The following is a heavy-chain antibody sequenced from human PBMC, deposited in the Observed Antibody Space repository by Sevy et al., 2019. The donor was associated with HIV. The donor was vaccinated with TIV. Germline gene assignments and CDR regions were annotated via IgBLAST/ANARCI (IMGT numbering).Heavy chain of an antibody. Sequence: GGSLRLSCAASGFIFSDYAMHWVRQAPGKGLEWVAVISYDGRHKFYADSVKGRFTISRDNAKNSLYLQMNSLRAEDTAVYYCAREYGNSYFDYWGQGTLVTVSS. J-gene: IGHJ4*02. V-gene: IGHV3-30*04. CDR3: AREYGNSYFDY. CDR1: GFIFSDYA. CDR2: ISYDGRHK. D-gene: IGHD3-10*01.